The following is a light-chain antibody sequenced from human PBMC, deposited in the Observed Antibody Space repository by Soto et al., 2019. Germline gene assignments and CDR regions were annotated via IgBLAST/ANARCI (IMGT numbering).Light chain of an antibody. V-gene: IGKV3D-15*01. CDR2: GAS. Sequence: EIVLTQSPATLSLSPGERATLSCRASQSVSGNLAWYQQKPGQAPRLLIYGASNRATGIPDRFSGSGSGTEFTLTISSLQPDDFATYYCQQLNSYPRTFGGGTKVDIK. J-gene: IGKJ4*01. CDR3: QQLNSYPRT. CDR1: QSVSGN.